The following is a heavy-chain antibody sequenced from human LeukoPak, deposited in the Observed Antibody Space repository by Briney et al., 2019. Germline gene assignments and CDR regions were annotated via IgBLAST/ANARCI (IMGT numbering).Heavy chain of an antibody. J-gene: IGHJ6*02. CDR2: ISYDGSNK. CDR3: ARDLTGLRGGTFIAARPQLGYYYYYGMDV. Sequence: PGRSLRLSCAASGFTFSSYAMHWVRQAPGKGLEWVAVISYDGSNKYYADSVKGRFTISRDNSKNTLYLQMNSLRAEDTAVYYCARDLTGLRGGTFIAARPQLGYYYYYGMDVWGQGTTVTVSS. D-gene: IGHD6-6*01. V-gene: IGHV3-30-3*01. CDR1: GFTFSSYA.